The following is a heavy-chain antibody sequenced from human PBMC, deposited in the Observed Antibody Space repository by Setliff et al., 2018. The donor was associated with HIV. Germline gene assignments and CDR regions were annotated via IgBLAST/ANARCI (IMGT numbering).Heavy chain of an antibody. D-gene: IGHD3-3*01. V-gene: IGHV4-59*02. CDR2: IHHTGST. Sequence: NPSETLSLTCTVSDDSVSTFYWNWIRQPPGKGLEWIGFIHHTGSTVSNPSLKSRVTILMDLSRNQLSLHLASVTTADTAVYFCAPGEGVASTYYHDWGRGTQVTVSS. J-gene: IGHJ4*01. CDR3: APGEGVASTYYHD. CDR1: DDSVSTFY.